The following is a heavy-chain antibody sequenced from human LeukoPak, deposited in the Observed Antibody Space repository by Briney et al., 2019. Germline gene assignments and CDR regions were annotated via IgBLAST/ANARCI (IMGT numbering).Heavy chain of an antibody. CDR1: GGSFSGYY. D-gene: IGHD3-22*01. V-gene: IGHV4-34*01. CDR2: INHSGST. Sequence: PSETLSLTCAVYGGSFSGYYWGWIRQPPGKGLEWIGEINHSGSTNYNPSLKSRVTISVDTSKNQFSLKLSSVTAADTAVYYCALAPYYYDSSGYVDYWGQGTLVTVSS. CDR3: ALAPYYYDSSGYVDY. J-gene: IGHJ4*02.